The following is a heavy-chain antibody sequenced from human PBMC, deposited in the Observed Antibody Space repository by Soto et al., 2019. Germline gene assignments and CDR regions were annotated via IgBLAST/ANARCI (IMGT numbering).Heavy chain of an antibody. Sequence: EVQLVESGGGLVQPGGSLRLSCAASGFTFSSSWMSWVRQAPGKGLEWVANIKQDGSEKYYVDSVKGRFTISRDNANNSRYRKQNGVGAKGPVVYYCTRRRRRDVAVLPAAISSKMPGGPRDNCYYHMDVWGKGTTVTVSS. D-gene: IGHD2-2*01. J-gene: IGHJ6*03. V-gene: IGHV3-7*01. CDR1: GFTFSSSW. CDR3: TRRRRRDVAVLPAAISSKMPGGPRDNCYYHMDV. CDR2: IKQDGSEK.